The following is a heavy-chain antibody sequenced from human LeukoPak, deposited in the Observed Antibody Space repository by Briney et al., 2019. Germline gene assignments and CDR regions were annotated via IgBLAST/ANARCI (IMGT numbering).Heavy chain of an antibody. CDR1: GYTFTGYY. J-gene: IGHJ4*02. Sequence: ASVKVSCTSSGYTFTGYYMHWVRQAPGQGLEWMGWINPNSGGTNYAQKFQGRVTMTRDTSISTAYMELSRLRSDDTAVYYCARERTLTSCYDYWGQGTLVTVSS. D-gene: IGHD2-15*01. CDR2: INPNSGGT. V-gene: IGHV1-2*02. CDR3: ARERTLTSCYDY.